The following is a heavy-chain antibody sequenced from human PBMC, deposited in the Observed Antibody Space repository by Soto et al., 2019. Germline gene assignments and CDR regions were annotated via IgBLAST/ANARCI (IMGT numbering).Heavy chain of an antibody. CDR3: ATTTITMVRGVIILAFFDY. CDR1: GGSISSSSYY. D-gene: IGHD3-10*01. Sequence: QLQLQESGPGLVKPSETLSLTCTVSGGSISSSSYYWGWIRQPPGKGLEWIGSIYYSGSTYYNPSLKSRVTISVDTSKNQFSLKLSSVTAADTAVYYCATTTITMVRGVIILAFFDYWGQGTLVTVSS. V-gene: IGHV4-39*01. CDR2: IYYSGST. J-gene: IGHJ4*02.